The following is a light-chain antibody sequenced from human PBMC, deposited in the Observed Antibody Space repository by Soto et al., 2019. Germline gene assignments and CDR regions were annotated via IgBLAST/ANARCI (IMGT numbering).Light chain of an antibody. CDR2: WAS. CDR1: QSVLYSSNNKND. CDR3: QQYYSPPYT. V-gene: IGKV4-1*01. J-gene: IGKJ2*01. Sequence: DIVMTQFPDSLAVSLGERATINCKSSQSVLYSSNNKNDLGWYQQKPGQPPKLLIYWASTRESGVPDRFSGSGSGTDFTLTINSLQAEDVAVYYCQQYYSPPYTFGQGTKLEIK.